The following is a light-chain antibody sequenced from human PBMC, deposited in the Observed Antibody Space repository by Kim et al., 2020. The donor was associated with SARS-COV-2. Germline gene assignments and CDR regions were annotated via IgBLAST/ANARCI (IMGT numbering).Light chain of an antibody. J-gene: IGKJ5*01. CDR1: HDISSY. V-gene: IGKV1-9*01. CDR2: AAS. CDR3: QELNSFPP. Sequence: SASVGDRVTITCRASHDISSYSAWYQQKPGKAPNLLISAASTLHSGVPSRFSGSGSGTDFTLTITGLQPEDFATYYCQELNSFPPFGQGTRLEIK.